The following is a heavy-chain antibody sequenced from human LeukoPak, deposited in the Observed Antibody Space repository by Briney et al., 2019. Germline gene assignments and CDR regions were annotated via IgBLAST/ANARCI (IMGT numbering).Heavy chain of an antibody. Sequence: GGSLRLSCAASGFTFSTYAMSWVRQAPGKGLEWVSGISGSGGNTYYADAVKGRFTISRDNAKNTLYLQMNSLRADDTAVYYCANGYSSGGGFDYWGQGTLVTVSS. CDR2: ISGSGGNT. J-gene: IGHJ4*02. D-gene: IGHD6-19*01. V-gene: IGHV3-23*01. CDR1: GFTFSTYA. CDR3: ANGYSSGGGFDY.